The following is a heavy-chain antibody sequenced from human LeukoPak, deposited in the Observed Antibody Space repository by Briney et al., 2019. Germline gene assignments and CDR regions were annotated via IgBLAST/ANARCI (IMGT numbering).Heavy chain of an antibody. CDR2: ISSSSSYI. J-gene: IGHJ6*03. CDR1: GFTFSSYS. D-gene: IGHD6-13*01. CDR3: AREYPKLAAAGTYYYYYMDV. V-gene: IGHV3-21*01. Sequence: GGSLRLSCAASGFTFSSYSMNWVRQAPGKGLEWVSSISSSSSYIYYADSVKGRFTISRDNAKNSLYLQMNSLRAEDTAVYYCAREYPKLAAAGTYYYYYMDVWGKGTTVTVS.